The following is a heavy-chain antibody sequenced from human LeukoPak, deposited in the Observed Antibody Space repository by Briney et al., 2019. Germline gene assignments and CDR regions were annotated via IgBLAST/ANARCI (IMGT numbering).Heavy chain of an antibody. D-gene: IGHD3-22*01. CDR1: GFAFRNYW. Sequence: PGGSLRLSCVASGFAFRNYWMYWVRQGPGKGLVWLSRINSDGSSTSYADSVKGRFTISRDNAKNTLYLQMNSLRAEDTAVYYCARETYDSKDFDYWGQGTLVTVSS. CDR3: ARETYDSKDFDY. J-gene: IGHJ4*02. CDR2: INSDGSST. V-gene: IGHV3-74*01.